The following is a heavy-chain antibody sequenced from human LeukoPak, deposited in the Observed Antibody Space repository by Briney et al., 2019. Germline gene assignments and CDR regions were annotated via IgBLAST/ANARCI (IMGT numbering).Heavy chain of an antibody. D-gene: IGHD3-22*01. J-gene: IGHJ3*02. CDR1: GGSISSSSYY. V-gene: IGHV4-39*01. CDR2: IYYSGST. Sequence: SETLSLTCTVSGGSISSSSYYWGWIRQPPGKGLEWIGSIYYSGSTYYNPSLKSRVTISVDTSKNQFSLKLSSMTAADTAVYNCARHPDYYDSSGFAFDIWGQGTMVTVSS. CDR3: ARHPDYYDSSGFAFDI.